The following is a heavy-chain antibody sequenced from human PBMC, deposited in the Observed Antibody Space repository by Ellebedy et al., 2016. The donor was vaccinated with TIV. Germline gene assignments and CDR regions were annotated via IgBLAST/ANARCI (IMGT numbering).Heavy chain of an antibody. CDR1: GFTFSSYA. D-gene: IGHD5-24*01. J-gene: IGHJ4*02. V-gene: IGHV3-30-3*01. Sequence: GESLKISXAASGFTFSSYAMHWVRQAPGKGLEWVAVISYDGSNKYYADSVKGRFTISRDNSKNTLYLQMNSLRAEDTAVYYCARVPGGGYNPDYWGQGTLVTVSS. CDR3: ARVPGGGYNPDY. CDR2: ISYDGSNK.